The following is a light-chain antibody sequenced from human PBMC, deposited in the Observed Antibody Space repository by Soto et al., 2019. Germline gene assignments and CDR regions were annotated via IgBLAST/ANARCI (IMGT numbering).Light chain of an antibody. Sequence: DIVMTQSPDSLAVSLGERATINCKSGQSVLYSSNNKNYLAWYQQKPGQPPKLLIYWASTRESGVPDRFSGSGSGTDFTLTISSLQAEDVAVYYCQQYYSTLMYTFGQGTKLEIK. V-gene: IGKV4-1*01. CDR2: WAS. CDR1: QSVLYSSNNKNY. CDR3: QQYYSTLMYT. J-gene: IGKJ2*01.